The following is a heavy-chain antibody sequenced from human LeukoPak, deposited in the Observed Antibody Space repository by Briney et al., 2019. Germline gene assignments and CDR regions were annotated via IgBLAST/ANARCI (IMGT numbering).Heavy chain of an antibody. CDR2: IRRKAYGGTT. J-gene: IGHJ4*02. D-gene: IGHD6-13*01. Sequence: PGGSLRLSCAASGFTLSSNYMSWVREAPGKGLEGGGFIRRKAYGGTTEYAASVKGRFTISRDDSKSIAYLQMNSLKTEDTAVYYCTRDSGSSWYSYYFDYWGQGTLVTVSS. CDR3: TRDSGSSWYSYYFDY. CDR1: GFTLSSNY. V-gene: IGHV3-49*04.